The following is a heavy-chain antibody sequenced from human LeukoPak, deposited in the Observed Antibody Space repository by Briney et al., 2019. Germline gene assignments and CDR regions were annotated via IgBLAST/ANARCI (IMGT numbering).Heavy chain of an antibody. CDR2: IIPIFGIA. CDR1: GGTFSSYA. V-gene: IGHV1-69*04. D-gene: IGHD6-13*01. CDR3: ASGGWGTAAAGHNWFDP. Sequence: ASVKVSCKASGGTFSSYAISWVRQAPGQGLEWMGRIIPIFGIANYAQKFQGRVTITADKSTSTAYMELSSLRSEDTAVYYCASGGWGTAAAGHNWFDPWGQGTLVTVSS. J-gene: IGHJ5*02.